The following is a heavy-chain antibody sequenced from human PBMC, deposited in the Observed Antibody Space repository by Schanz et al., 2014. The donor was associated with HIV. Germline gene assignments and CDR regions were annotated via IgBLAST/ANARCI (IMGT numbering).Heavy chain of an antibody. CDR2: ISYDGSNK. J-gene: IGHJ6*02. CDR1: GFPFSSSV. CDR3: AKDRLYPSGTYPYGMDV. V-gene: IGHV3-30*18. D-gene: IGHD3-10*01. Sequence: VQILESGGGLVQPGGSLRLSCVVSGFPFSSSVMSWVRQAPGKGLEWVAVISYDGSNKYYADSVKGRFTVSRDNSKNTLYLQMNSLRAEDTAVYYCAKDRLYPSGTYPYGMDVWGQRTTVTVSS.